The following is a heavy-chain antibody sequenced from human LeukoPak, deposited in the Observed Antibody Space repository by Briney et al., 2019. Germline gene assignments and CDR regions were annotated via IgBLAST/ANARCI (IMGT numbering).Heavy chain of an antibody. CDR1: GFTFSRTD. D-gene: IGHD2-2*02. Sequence: GGSLRLSCAASGFTFSRTDMHWVRQASGKGLEWVSAIGTAGDTYYPGSVKGRFTISRDNSKNTLYLQMNSLRAEDTAVYYCAKFLVVVPAAIGNWGQGTLSPSPQ. J-gene: IGHJ4*02. CDR2: IGTAGDT. CDR3: AKFLVVVPAAIGN. V-gene: IGHV3-13*01.